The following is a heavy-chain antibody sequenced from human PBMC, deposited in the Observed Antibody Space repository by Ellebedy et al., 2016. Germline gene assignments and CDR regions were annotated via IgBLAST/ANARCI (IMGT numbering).Heavy chain of an antibody. D-gene: IGHD1-26*01. Sequence: GESLKISXAASGFTFSNYAMSWVRQAPGKGLEWVSSSTDSGGGTFYADSVKGRFTISRDNSKNRLYLQMNSLRAEDTAVYYCATEGGGNYLTTFEYWGQGTLVTVSS. J-gene: IGHJ4*02. CDR3: ATEGGGNYLTTFEY. V-gene: IGHV3-23*01. CDR2: STDSGGGT. CDR1: GFTFSNYA.